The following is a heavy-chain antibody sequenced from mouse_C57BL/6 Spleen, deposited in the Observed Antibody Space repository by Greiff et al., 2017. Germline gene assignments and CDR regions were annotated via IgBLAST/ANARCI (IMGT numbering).Heavy chain of an antibody. V-gene: IGHV1-55*01. Sequence: QVQLQQPGAELVKPGASVKMSCKASGYTFTSYWITWVKQRPGQGLEWIGDIYPGSGSTNYNKKFKSKATLTVDTSSSTAYMQLSSLTSEDSAVYYCARAATSGTSSDYWGQGTTLTVSS. CDR3: ARAATSGTSSDY. CDR2: IYPGSGST. CDR1: GYTFTSYW. J-gene: IGHJ2*01. D-gene: IGHD3-1*01.